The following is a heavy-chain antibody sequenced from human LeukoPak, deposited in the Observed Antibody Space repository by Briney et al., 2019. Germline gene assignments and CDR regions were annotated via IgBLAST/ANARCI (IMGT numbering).Heavy chain of an antibody. CDR2: INSDGSST. Sequence: GGSLRLSCAASGFTFSGYWMHWVRQAPGKGLVWVSRINSDGSSTSYADSVKGRFTISRDNAKNTLYLQMNSLRAEDTAVYYCARGTSASGSGSYYSAVYYYGMDVWGQGTTVTVSS. V-gene: IGHV3-74*01. J-gene: IGHJ6*02. CDR3: ARGTSASGSGSYYSAVYYYGMDV. CDR1: GFTFSGYW. D-gene: IGHD3-10*01.